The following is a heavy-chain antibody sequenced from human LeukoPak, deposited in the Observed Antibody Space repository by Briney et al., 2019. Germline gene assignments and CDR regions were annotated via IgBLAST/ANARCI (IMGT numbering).Heavy chain of an antibody. CDR2: INHSGST. Sequence: SETLSLTCAVYAGSFSGYYWSWIRQPPGKGLEWIGEINHSGSTNYNPSLKSRLTISVDTSKNQFSLKLSSVTAADTAVYYCASDYGANRPFDYWGQGTLVTVSS. V-gene: IGHV4-34*01. CDR1: AGSFSGYY. CDR3: ASDYGANRPFDY. J-gene: IGHJ4*02. D-gene: IGHD4-23*01.